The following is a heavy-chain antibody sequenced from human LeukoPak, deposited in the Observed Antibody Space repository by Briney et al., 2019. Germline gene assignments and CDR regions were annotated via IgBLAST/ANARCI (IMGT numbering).Heavy chain of an antibody. V-gene: IGHV1-69*04. CDR1: GGTFSRYA. D-gene: IGHD5-24*01. J-gene: IGHJ4*02. CDR2: IIPILGTA. CDR3: ARLEMATNGVDY. Sequence: ASVKVSCKASGGTFSRYAISWVRQAPGQGLEWMGRIIPILGTANYAERFQGRVTITADTSTSTAYMELSSLRSEDTAVYYCARLEMATNGVDYWGQGTLVTISS.